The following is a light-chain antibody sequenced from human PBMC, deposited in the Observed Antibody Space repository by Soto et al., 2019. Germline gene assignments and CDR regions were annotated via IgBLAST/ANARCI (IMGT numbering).Light chain of an antibody. CDR2: RNN. V-gene: IGLV1-47*01. Sequence: QSVLTQPPSASGTPGQRVTISCSGSSSNIGSNYVYWYQQLPGTAPKLLIYRNNQRPSGVPDRFSGSKSGTSASLAISGLRYEDEADYYCAAWDDSLSGYVFGTGTKLTVI. CDR1: SSNIGSNY. CDR3: AAWDDSLSGYV. J-gene: IGLJ1*01.